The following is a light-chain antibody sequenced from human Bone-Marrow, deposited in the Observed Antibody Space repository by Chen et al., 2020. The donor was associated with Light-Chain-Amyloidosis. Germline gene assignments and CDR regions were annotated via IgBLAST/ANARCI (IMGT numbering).Light chain of an antibody. CDR3: GAWDITLSARV. J-gene: IGLJ3*02. CDR2: DNH. Sequence: QSVLTQPPSVSAAPGQSVTISCSGDISNIGKNYVSWYQQYPGTAPKLLLFDNHQRPSGIPDRFSGSKSGTSATLIISGLQTGDEADYYCGAWDITLSARVFGGGTKLTVL. V-gene: IGLV1-51*01. CDR1: ISNIGKNY.